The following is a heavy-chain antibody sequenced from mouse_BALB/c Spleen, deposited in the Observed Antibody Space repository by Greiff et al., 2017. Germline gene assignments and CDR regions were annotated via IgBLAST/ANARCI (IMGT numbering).Heavy chain of an antibody. CDR3: AREGAYGNQYYYAMDY. J-gene: IGHJ4*01. CDR2: INPSSGYT. Sequence: QVQLQQSAAELARPGASVKMSCKASGYTFTSYTMHWVKQRPGQGLEWIGYINPSSGYTEYNQKFKDKTTLTADKSSSTAYMQLSSLTSEDSAVYYCAREGAYGNQYYYAMDYWGQGTSVTVSS. D-gene: IGHD2-1*01. CDR1: GYTFTSYT. V-gene: IGHV1-4*02.